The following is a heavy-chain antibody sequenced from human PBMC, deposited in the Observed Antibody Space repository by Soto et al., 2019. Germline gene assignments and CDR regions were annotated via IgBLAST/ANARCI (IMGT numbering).Heavy chain of an antibody. D-gene: IGHD3-16*01. CDR3: ARGGPAPDNAFDI. V-gene: IGHV1-18*01. Sequence: QVQLVQSGAEVKKPGASVKVSCKTSGYTFLMYGISWVRQAPGQGLEWMGWISTYNGNTNYAQNLQGRDTMTTDTSTSTAYMELRSLRSDDTAVYSCARGGPAPDNAFDIWGQGTMVTVSS. CDR2: ISTYNGNT. J-gene: IGHJ3*02. CDR1: GYTFLMYG.